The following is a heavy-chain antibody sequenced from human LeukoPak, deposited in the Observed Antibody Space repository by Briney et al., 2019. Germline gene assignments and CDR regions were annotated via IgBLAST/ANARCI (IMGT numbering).Heavy chain of an antibody. J-gene: IGHJ5*02. CDR1: GYSISSGYY. CDR2: IYHSGST. Sequence: PSETLSLTCTVSGYSISSGYYWGWIRQPPGKGLEWIGSIYHSGSTYYNPSLKSRVTISVDTSKNQFSLKLSSVTAADTAVYYCARVEVENYYGSGSYYPDQSTGVYWFDPWGQGTLVTVSS. CDR3: ARVEVENYYGSGSYYPDQSTGVYWFDP. V-gene: IGHV4-38-2*02. D-gene: IGHD3-10*01.